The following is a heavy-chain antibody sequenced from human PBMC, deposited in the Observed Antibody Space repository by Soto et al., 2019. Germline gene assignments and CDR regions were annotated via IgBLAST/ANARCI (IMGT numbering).Heavy chain of an antibody. J-gene: IGHJ6*02. D-gene: IGHD3-9*01. Sequence: PGGSLRLSCAASGFTFSSFAMHWVRQSPGKGLEWVTLISYDGTNKYYGDSVKGRFTVSRDNPMHTLYLQMNSLRDEDTAVYYCARGTTYYDILTGYDKAIYYYGMDVWGQGTTVTVSS. CDR2: ISYDGTNK. CDR1: GFTFSSFA. V-gene: IGHV3-30-3*01. CDR3: ARGTTYYDILTGYDKAIYYYGMDV.